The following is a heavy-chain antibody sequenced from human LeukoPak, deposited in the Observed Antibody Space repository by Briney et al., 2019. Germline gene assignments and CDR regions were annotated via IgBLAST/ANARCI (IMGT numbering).Heavy chain of an antibody. Sequence: GGSLRLSCAASGFTFSSYAMHWVRQAPGKGLEWVAVIPYDGSNKYYADSVKGRFTISRDNSKNTLYLQMNSLRAEDTAVYYCARGGYSGSFDYWGQGTLVTVSS. J-gene: IGHJ4*02. CDR2: IPYDGSNK. CDR1: GFTFSSYA. CDR3: ARGGYSGSFDY. V-gene: IGHV3-30-3*01. D-gene: IGHD5-12*01.